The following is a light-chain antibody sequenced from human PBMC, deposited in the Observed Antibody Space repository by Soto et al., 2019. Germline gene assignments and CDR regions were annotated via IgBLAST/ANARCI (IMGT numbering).Light chain of an antibody. Sequence: QAVVTQPPSVSGTPGQMVTISCSGSSSNIGSNAVNWYQQLPGTAPKLLIQSNNQRPSGVPDRFSGSKSGTSDSLAISGLQSEDEADYYCAAWDDSLNGRVFGGGTKLTVL. J-gene: IGLJ3*02. CDR1: SSNIGSNA. CDR2: SNN. V-gene: IGLV1-44*01. CDR3: AAWDDSLNGRV.